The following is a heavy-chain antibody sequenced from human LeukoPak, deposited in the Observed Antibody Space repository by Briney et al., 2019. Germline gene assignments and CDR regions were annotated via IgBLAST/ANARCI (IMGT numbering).Heavy chain of an antibody. D-gene: IGHD4-23*01. V-gene: IGHV1-18*01. CDR2: ISAYNGNT. J-gene: IGHJ6*02. CDR1: GYTFTSYG. CDR3: ARDFPPTVAYGMDV. Sequence: ASVKVSCKASGYTFTSYGISWVRQAPGQGLEWMGWISAYNGNTNYAQRLQGRVTMTTDTSTSTAYMELRSLRSDDTAVYCCARDFPPTVAYGMDVWGQGTTVTVSS.